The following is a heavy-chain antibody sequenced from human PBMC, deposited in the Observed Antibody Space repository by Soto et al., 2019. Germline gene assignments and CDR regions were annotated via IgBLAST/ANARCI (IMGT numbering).Heavy chain of an antibody. D-gene: IGHD6-13*01. CDR2: ISAYNGNT. CDR3: ARKIAAAGTGAFDI. Sequence: PLKRAWKAAGYAFTSDVGSWVSQAPGQGLEWMGWISAYNGNTNYAQKLQGRVTMTTDTSTSTAYMELRSLRSDDTAVYYWARKIAAAGTGAFDIWAKGQWSPSPQ. CDR1: GYAFTSDV. J-gene: IGHJ3*02. V-gene: IGHV1-18*01.